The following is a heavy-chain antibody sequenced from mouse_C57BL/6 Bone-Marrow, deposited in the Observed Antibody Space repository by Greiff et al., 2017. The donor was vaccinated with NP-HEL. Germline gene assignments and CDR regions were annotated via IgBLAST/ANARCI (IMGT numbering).Heavy chain of an antibody. D-gene: IGHD1-1*01. CDR2: IRNKANNHAT. Sequence: QLVESGGGLVQPGGSMTLSCAASGFTFSDAWLDWVRQSPEKGLEWVAEIRNKANNHATYYAESVKGRFTISRDDSKSSVYLQMNSLRAEDTGIYYCTPSIITTVVPHAMDYWGQGTSVTVSS. J-gene: IGHJ4*01. V-gene: IGHV6-6*01. CDR1: GFTFSDAW. CDR3: TPSIITTVVPHAMDY.